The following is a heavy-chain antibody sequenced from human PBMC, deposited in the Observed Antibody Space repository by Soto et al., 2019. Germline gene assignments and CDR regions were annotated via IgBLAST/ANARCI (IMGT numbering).Heavy chain of an antibody. CDR1: GFTLSNAW. CDR2: IKSKTDGGTI. J-gene: IGHJ4*02. V-gene: IGHV3-15*01. CDR3: TTGWAMSGWFEYYYDY. Sequence: PGGSLRLSCAASGFTLSNAWMTWVRQAPGKGLEWVGRIKSKTDGGTIAYAAPVKGRFTISRDDSKNTLYLQMNSLKTEDTAVYYCTTGWAMSGWFEYYYDYWGQGPLVTVSS. D-gene: IGHD6-19*01.